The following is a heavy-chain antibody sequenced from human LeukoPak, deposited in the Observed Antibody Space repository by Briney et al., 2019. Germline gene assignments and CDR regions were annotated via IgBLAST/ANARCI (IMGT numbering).Heavy chain of an antibody. CDR1: GGSISSYY. J-gene: IGHJ4*02. V-gene: IGHV4-59*01. D-gene: IGHD3-9*01. CDR3: ARVGGGLTGYYNEGQFDY. Sequence: SSETLSLTCTVSGGSISSYYWSWIRQPPGKGLEWIGYIYYSGSTNYNPSLKSRVTISVDTSKNQFSLKLSSVTAADTAVYYCARVGGGLTGYYNEGQFDYWGQGTLVTVSS. CDR2: IYYSGST.